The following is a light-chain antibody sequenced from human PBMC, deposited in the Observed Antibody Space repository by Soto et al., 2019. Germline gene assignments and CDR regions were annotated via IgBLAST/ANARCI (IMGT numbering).Light chain of an antibody. CDR1: QGINNF. V-gene: IGKV1-9*01. J-gene: IGKJ1*01. CDR2: AAS. CDR3: QQFKTYPRT. Sequence: DIQLTQSPSFLSASLGDRVTITCRASQGINNFLAWYQQKPGKAPKLLIFAASTLQSGVPSRFSGSGSGTDFSLTKRNLQPKDFAIHYSQQFKTYPRTFGQGTTVELK.